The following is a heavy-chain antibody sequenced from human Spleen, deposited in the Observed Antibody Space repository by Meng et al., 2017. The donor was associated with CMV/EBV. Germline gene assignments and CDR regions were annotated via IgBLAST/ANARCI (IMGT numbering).Heavy chain of an antibody. CDR3: ARHRVGP. CDR1: GYSISSGYY. CDR2: IYYSGST. V-gene: IGHV4-38-2*02. Sequence: GSLRLSCTVSGYSISSGYYWGWIRQPPGKGLEWIGSIYYSGSTYYNPSLKSRVTISVDTSKNQFSLKLSSVTAADTAVYYCARHRVGPWGQGTLVTVSS. D-gene: IGHD3-10*01. J-gene: IGHJ5*02.